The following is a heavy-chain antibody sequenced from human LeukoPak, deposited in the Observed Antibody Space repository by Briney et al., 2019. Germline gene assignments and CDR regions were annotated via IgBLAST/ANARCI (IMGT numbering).Heavy chain of an antibody. V-gene: IGHV3-30-3*01. CDR3: ARGNYQLPRLCSGGSCYTQGSYDSSGHAFDI. CDR2: ISYDGSNK. Sequence: GGSLRLSCAASGFTFSSYAMHWVRQAPGEGLEWVAVISYDGSNKYYADSVKGRFTISRDNSKNTLYLQMNSLRAEDTAVYYCARGNYQLPRLCSGGSCYTQGSYDSSGHAFDIWGQGTMVTVSS. D-gene: IGHD2-15*01. J-gene: IGHJ3*02. CDR1: GFTFSSYA.